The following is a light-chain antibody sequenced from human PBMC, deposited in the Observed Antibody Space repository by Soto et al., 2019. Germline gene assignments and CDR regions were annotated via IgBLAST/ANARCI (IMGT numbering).Light chain of an antibody. J-gene: IGLJ2*01. CDR1: SSDVGSYNL. Sequence: QSVLTQPASVSGSPGQSITISCTGTSSDVGSYNLVSWYQQHPGKAPKLMIYEGSKRPSGVSNRFSGSKSGNTASLTISGLQAEDEADYYCCSYGGSRTLVFGGGTKLTVL. CDR2: EGS. CDR3: CSYGGSRTLV. V-gene: IGLV2-23*01.